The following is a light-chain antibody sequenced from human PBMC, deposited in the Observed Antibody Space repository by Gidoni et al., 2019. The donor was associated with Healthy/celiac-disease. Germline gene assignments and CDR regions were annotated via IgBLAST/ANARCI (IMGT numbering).Light chain of an antibody. V-gene: IGLV1-47*01. J-gene: IGLJ1*01. CDR1: SSNLGSHY. CDR2: RNN. Sequence: QSVLTQPPSASGTPGQGVTISCSGSSSNLGSHYVYWYPQLAGTAPKLLIYRNNQRPSEVPDRFSGSKSGTSASLAISGLRSEDEADYYGAAWDDSLSGRVFGSGTKVTVL. CDR3: AAWDDSLSGRV.